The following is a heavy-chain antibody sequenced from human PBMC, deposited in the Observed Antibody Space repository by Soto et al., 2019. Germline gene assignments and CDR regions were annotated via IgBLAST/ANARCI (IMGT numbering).Heavy chain of an antibody. J-gene: IGHJ4*02. CDR2: ISGSGGST. CDR3: AYTSTPFDY. CDR1: GFTFSSYA. D-gene: IGHD6-13*01. Sequence: EVQLLESGGGLVQPGGSLRLSCAASGFTFSSYAMSWVRQAPGKGLEWVSAISGSGGSTYYADSVKGRFTISRDNSKNTLYLKMNSRRAEATAVYYCAYTSTPFDYWGQGTLVTVSS. V-gene: IGHV3-23*01.